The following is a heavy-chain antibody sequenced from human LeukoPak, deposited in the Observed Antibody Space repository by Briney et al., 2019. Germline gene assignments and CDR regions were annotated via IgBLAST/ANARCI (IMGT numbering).Heavy chain of an antibody. Sequence: SETLSLTCTVSGGSINNYYWSWIRQPPGKGLEWIGYIYYSGSTNYNPSRKSRVTISVDTSKNQFSLKLNSVTAADTAVYYCARDRITMVRGALRYYGMDVWGQGTTVTVSS. CDR3: ARDRITMVRGALRYYGMDV. V-gene: IGHV4-59*01. CDR1: GGSINNYY. CDR2: IYYSGST. D-gene: IGHD3-10*01. J-gene: IGHJ6*02.